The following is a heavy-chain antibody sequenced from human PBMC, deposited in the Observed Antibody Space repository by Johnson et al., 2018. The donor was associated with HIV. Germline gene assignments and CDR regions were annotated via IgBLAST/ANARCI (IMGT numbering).Heavy chain of an antibody. J-gene: IGHJ3*01. Sequence: QVQLVESGGGVVQPGGSLRLSCSASGFPFRSYGMDWVRQAPGKGLEWVTFIQFDGSHKYSADFVKGRFTISRDTSKKSVFLQMNNLRPEDTAVYYCAKETRDSRSAFDVWGQGTLVTVSS. D-gene: IGHD4-11*01. CDR2: IQFDGSHK. CDR1: GFPFRSYG. V-gene: IGHV3-30*02. CDR3: AKETRDSRSAFDV.